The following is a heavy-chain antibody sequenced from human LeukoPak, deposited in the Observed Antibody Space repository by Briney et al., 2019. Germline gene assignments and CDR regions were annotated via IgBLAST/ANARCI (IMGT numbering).Heavy chain of an antibody. CDR3: EKGSVY. CDR2: ITKSGDGT. CDR1: GFTFRLYA. Sequence: GGSLRLSCTTSGFTFRLYAMSWVRQAPGKGLEWVSGITKSGDGTHYADSVQGSFTISRDNSKSTLYLQMNSLRADDTAIYYCEKGSVYGGQGTLVTVSS. V-gene: IGHV3-23*01. J-gene: IGHJ4*02.